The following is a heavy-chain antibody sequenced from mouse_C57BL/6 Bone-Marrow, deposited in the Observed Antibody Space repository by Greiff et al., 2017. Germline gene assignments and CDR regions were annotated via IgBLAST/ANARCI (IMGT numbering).Heavy chain of an antibody. V-gene: IGHV1-64*01. CDR1: GYTFTSYW. CDR3: ARFGWFAY. Sequence: VKLQQPGAELVKPGASVKLSCKASGYTFTSYWMHWVKQRPGQGLEWIGMIHPNSGSTNYNEKFKSKATLTVDKSSSTAYMQLSSLTSEDSAIYYCARFGWFAYWGQGTLVTVSA. CDR2: IHPNSGST. J-gene: IGHJ3*01.